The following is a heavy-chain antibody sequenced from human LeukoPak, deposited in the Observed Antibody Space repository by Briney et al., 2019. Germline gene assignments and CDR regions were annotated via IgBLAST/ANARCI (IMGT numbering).Heavy chain of an antibody. CDR1: GGSFSGYY. J-gene: IGHJ4*02. CDR3: ARRRAFFD. CDR2: INHSGST. V-gene: IGHV4-34*01. Sequence: SETLSLTCAVYGGSFSGYYWSWIRQPPGKGLEWIGEINHSGSTNYNPSLKSRVTISFDTSKNQFSLKLSSVTAADTAVYYCARRRAFFDWGQGTLVTVSS. D-gene: IGHD3-3*02.